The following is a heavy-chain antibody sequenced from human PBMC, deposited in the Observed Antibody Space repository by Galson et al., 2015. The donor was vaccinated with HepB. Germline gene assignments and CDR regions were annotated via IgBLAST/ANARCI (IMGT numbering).Heavy chain of an antibody. CDR3: ARGGIRVRSGSTCYFAFDI. CDR2: IYYRSKWYY. V-gene: IGHV6-1*01. Sequence: CAISGDSVSSNSVVWNWIRQSPSGGLEWLGRIYYRSKWYYDYALSVKSRISINPDTSKNQLSLQLNSVTPEDTARYYCARGGIRVRSGSTCYFAFDIWGHGTMVTVSS. CDR1: GDSVSSNSVV. J-gene: IGHJ3*02. D-gene: IGHD2-15*01.